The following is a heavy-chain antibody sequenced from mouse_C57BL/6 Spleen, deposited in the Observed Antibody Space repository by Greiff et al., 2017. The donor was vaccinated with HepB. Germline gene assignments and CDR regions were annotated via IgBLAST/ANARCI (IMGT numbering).Heavy chain of an antibody. J-gene: IGHJ2*01. D-gene: IGHD2-3*01. V-gene: IGHV3-6*01. CDR1: GYSITSGYY. CDR2: ISYDGSN. Sequence: DVKLQESGPGLVKPSQSLSLTCSVTGYSITSGYYWNWIRQFPGNKLEWMGYISYDGSNNYNPSLKNRISITRDTSKNQFFLKLNSVTTEDTATYYCARGWPFDYWGQGTTLTVSS. CDR3: ARGWPFDY.